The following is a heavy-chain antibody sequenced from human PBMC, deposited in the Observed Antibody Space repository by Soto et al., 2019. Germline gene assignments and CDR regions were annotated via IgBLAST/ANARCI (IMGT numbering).Heavy chain of an antibody. CDR1: GFTFGIYA. D-gene: IGHD1-26*01. CDR3: AKDLLSYYYFDF. Sequence: EVQLLESGGDLVQPGGSLRLSCAASGFTFGIYAMTWVRQAPGKGLEWVSTIIATGGSTFYADSVKGRLTISRDNSNNSLYLQMNSLRAEDTVIYYCAKDLLSYYYFDFWGQGTLVTVSS. J-gene: IGHJ4*02. CDR2: IIATGGST. V-gene: IGHV3-23*01.